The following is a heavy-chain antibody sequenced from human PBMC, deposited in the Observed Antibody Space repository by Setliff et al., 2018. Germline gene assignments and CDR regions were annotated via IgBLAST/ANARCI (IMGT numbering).Heavy chain of an antibody. Sequence: SQTMSLACTGSGASISSSSDYWAWIREPPGKGLEWIGSNDYSGSTYYTPSLKSRVTISVDTSRNQFSLKLSSVTAADTAVYYCPRLVGSSGSGGFYYYSYYMGVWGKGTTVTVSS. CDR3: PRLVGSSGSGGFYYYSYYMGV. D-gene: IGHD3-22*01. V-gene: IGHV4-39*01. J-gene: IGHJ6*03. CDR2: NDYSGST. CDR1: GASISSSSDY.